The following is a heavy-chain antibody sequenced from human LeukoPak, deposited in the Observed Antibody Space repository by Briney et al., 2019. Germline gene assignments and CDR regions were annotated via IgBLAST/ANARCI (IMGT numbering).Heavy chain of an antibody. V-gene: IGHV3-21*01. CDR2: ISSSSSYI. J-gene: IGHJ4*02. D-gene: IGHD3-22*01. Sequence: GGSLRLSCAASGFTFSSYAMHWVRQAPGKGLEWVSSISSSSSYIYYADSVKGRFTISRDNAKNSLYLQMNSLRAEDTAVYYCARRVTHYYDSSGLFDYWGQGTLVTVS. CDR1: GFTFSSYA. CDR3: ARRVTHYYDSSGLFDY.